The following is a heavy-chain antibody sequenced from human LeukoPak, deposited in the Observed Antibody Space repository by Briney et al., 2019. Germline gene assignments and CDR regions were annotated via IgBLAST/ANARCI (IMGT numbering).Heavy chain of an antibody. CDR2: IRYDGSNK. CDR1: GFTFSSYG. V-gene: IGHV3-30*02. CDR3: AKDSDCSSTSCYSAEYFQH. D-gene: IGHD2-2*01. J-gene: IGHJ1*01. Sequence: GGSLRLSCAASGFTFSSYGMHWVRQAPGKGLEWVAFIRYDGSNKYYADSVKGRFTISRDNSKNTLYLQMNGLRAEDTAVYYCAKDSDCSSTSCYSAEYFQHWGQGTLVTVSS.